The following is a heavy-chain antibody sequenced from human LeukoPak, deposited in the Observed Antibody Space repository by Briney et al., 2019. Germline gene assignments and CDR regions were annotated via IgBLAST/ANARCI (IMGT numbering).Heavy chain of an antibody. CDR1: GFTFSSYA. V-gene: IGHV3-30-3*01. Sequence: GGSLRLSCAASGFTFSSYAMNWVRQAPGKGLEWVAVISYDANNKYYADSVKGRFTISRDNSKNTLYLQMNSLRDEDTAVYYCAREIRPTNAAMALYYFDYWGQGTLVTVSS. CDR2: ISYDANNK. J-gene: IGHJ4*02. CDR3: AREIRPTNAAMALYYFDY. D-gene: IGHD5-18*01.